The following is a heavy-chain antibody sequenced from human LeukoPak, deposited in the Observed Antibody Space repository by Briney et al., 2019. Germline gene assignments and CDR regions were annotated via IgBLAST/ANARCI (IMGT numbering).Heavy chain of an antibody. CDR3: ARVFAGYNRNCLNY. CDR2: IKQDGSEK. J-gene: IGHJ4*02. D-gene: IGHD1-14*01. CDR1: GFTFSSYW. Sequence: PGGSLRLSCAASGFTFSSYWMSWVRHAPGKGLEWVANIKQDGSEKYYVDSVKGRFTISRDNAKNSLYLQMNSLRAEDTAVYYCARVFAGYNRNCLNYWGQGTLVTVSS. V-gene: IGHV3-7*01.